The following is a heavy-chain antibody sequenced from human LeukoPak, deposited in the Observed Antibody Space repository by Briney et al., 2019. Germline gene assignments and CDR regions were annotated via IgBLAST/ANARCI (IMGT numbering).Heavy chain of an antibody. V-gene: IGHV3-21*01. CDR1: GFTYSSYS. CDR3: ARAPTVSNYYGMDV. Sequence: GGSLRLSCAASGFTYSSYSMNWVRQAPGKGLEWVSSISSSSSYIYYADSVKGRFTISRDNAKNSLYLQMNSLRAEDTAVYYCARAPTVSNYYGMDVWGQGTTVTVSS. D-gene: IGHD4-17*01. CDR2: ISSSSSYI. J-gene: IGHJ6*02.